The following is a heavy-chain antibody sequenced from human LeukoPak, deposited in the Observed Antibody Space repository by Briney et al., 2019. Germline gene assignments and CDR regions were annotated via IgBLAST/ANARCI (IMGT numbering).Heavy chain of an antibody. CDR2: IHHSGSS. D-gene: IGHD2-15*01. V-gene: IGHV4-61*05. CDR3: ARRYCSGGTCYGDN. CDR1: DDSISTNSYY. Sequence: PSETLTLTCTVSDDSISTNSYYWSWIRQPPGKGLEWIGYIHHSGSSTYNPSLRSRVSISVDTSKKQFSLKLNSVTAADTAVYYCARRYCSGGTCYGDNWGQGTLVTVSS. J-gene: IGHJ4*02.